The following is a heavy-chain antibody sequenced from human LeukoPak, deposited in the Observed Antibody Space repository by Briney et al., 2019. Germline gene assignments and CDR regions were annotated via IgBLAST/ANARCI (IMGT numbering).Heavy chain of an antibody. CDR2: INQDAGTT. D-gene: IGHD2-15*01. CDR3: ARDPGWSSFDI. J-gene: IGHJ3*02. CDR1: GFSFTSYW. Sequence: GGSLRLSCVASGFSFTSYWMSWVRQAPGKGLEFVANINQDAGTTNYVDSMKGRFTISRDNAENSLYLQMSSLRAEDTALYYCARDPGWSSFDIWGQGIMVTVSS. V-gene: IGHV3-7*01.